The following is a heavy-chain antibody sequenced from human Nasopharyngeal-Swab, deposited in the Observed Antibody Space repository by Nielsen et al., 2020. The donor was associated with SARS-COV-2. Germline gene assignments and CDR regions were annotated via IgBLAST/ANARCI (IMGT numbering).Heavy chain of an antibody. Sequence: WLLQAPGQGLEWMGIINPSGGSTSYAQKFQGRVTMTRDTSTSTVYLELSSLRSDDTAVYYCARVGVGYSGYDSVDYWGQGTLVTVSS. CDR3: ARVGVGYSGYDSVDY. CDR2: INPSGGST. V-gene: IGHV1-46*01. D-gene: IGHD5-12*01. J-gene: IGHJ4*02.